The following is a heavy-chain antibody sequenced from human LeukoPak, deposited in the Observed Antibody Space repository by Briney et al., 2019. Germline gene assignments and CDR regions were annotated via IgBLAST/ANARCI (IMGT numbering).Heavy chain of an antibody. CDR1: GFNFSTYG. V-gene: IGHV3-30*02. D-gene: IGHD1-26*01. CDR3: AREYATSGSYYPQNFDY. CDR2: IRYDGSNE. J-gene: IGHJ4*02. Sequence: GGSLRLSCAASGFNFSTYGMHWVRQAPGKGLEWVAFIRYDGSNEYYADSVKGRFTISRDNSKNTLYLQMNSLRSEDTAVYYCAREYATSGSYYPQNFDYWGQGTLVTVSS.